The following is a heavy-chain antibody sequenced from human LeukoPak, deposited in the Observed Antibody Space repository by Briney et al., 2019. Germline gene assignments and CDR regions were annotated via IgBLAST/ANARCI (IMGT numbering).Heavy chain of an antibody. D-gene: IGHD3-10*01. V-gene: IGHV4-34*01. CDR3: ARAPKSPLVRGVVDY. J-gene: IGHJ4*02. Sequence: SETLSLTCAVYGGSFSGYYWSWIRQPPGKGLEWIGEINHSGSTNYNPSLKSRVTISVDTSKNQFSLKLSSVTAADTAVYYCARAPKSPLVRGVVDYWGQGTLVNVSS. CDR2: INHSGST. CDR1: GGSFSGYY.